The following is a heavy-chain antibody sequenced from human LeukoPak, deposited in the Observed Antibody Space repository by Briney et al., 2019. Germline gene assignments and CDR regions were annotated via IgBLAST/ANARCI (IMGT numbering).Heavy chain of an antibody. D-gene: IGHD3-3*01. V-gene: IGHV1-8*01. CDR1: GYTFTSYD. CDR3: ASTQRVGILYWWFDP. J-gene: IGHJ5*02. Sequence: ASVKVSCKASGYTFTSYDINWVRQATGQGLEWMGWMNPNSGNTGYAQKFQGRVTMTRNASISTAYMELSSLRSEDTAVYYCASTQRVGILYWWFDPWGQGTLVTVSS. CDR2: MNPNSGNT.